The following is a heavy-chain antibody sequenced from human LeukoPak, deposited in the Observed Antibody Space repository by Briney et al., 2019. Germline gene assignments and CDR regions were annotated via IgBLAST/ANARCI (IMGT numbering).Heavy chain of an antibody. V-gene: IGHV3-48*01. J-gene: IGHJ3*02. Sequence: GGSLRLSCAASGFTFSSYSMNWVRQAPGKGLEWVSYISSSSSTIYYADSVKGRFTISRDNAKNSLYLQMNSLRAEDTAVYYCARDSSDRLQHEAFDIWGQGTMVTVSS. CDR2: ISSSSSTI. D-gene: IGHD2-15*01. CDR3: ARDSSDRLQHEAFDI. CDR1: GFTFSSYS.